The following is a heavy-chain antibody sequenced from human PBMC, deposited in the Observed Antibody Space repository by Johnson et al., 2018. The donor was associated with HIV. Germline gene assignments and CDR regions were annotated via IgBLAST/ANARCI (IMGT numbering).Heavy chain of an antibody. J-gene: IGHJ3*02. V-gene: IGHV3-15*01. CDR3: TTDLASDAFDI. CDR1: GFTFSAYG. CDR2: ITSNTDGGTT. Sequence: VQLVESGGGVVQPGRSLKLACAASGFTFSAYGMYWVRQSPGKGLEWVGRITSNTDGGTTDYAAPVKGRFTISRDDSKNTLYLQMNSLKTEDTAVYYCTTDLASDAFDIWGQGTMVTVSS.